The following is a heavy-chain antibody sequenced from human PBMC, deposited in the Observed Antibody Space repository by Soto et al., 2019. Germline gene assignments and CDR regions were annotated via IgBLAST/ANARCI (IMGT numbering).Heavy chain of an antibody. Sequence: QVQLVQSGAEVKKPGASVKVSCKASGYTFSGYYMHWVRQAPGQGLEWMGWINPNSGGTNYAQKFQGRVTMTRDTSISTAYRELSRLRSDDTAVYYCARDRGSGWYLTYYYYGMDVWGQGTTVTVSS. CDR1: GYTFSGYY. J-gene: IGHJ6*02. CDR2: INPNSGGT. V-gene: IGHV1-2*02. CDR3: ARDRGSGWYLTYYYYGMDV. D-gene: IGHD6-19*01.